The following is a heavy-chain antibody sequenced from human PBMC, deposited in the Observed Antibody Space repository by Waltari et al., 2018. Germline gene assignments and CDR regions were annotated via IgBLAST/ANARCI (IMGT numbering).Heavy chain of an antibody. V-gene: IGHV4-38-2*01. Sequence: QVQLQESGPGLVKPSETLSLTCAGSGYSISSGYYWGWIRQPPGKGLEWIGSIYHSGSTYYNPSLKSRVTISVDTSKNQFSLKLSSVTAADTAVYYCARAPPPPDDAFDIWGQGTMVTVSS. CDR3: ARAPPPPDDAFDI. J-gene: IGHJ3*02. CDR2: IYHSGST. CDR1: GYSISSGYY.